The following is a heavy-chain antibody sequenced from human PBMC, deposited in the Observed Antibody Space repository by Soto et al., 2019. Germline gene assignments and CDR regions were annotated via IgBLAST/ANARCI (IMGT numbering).Heavy chain of an antibody. Sequence: PGGPLRLSCAASGFTFSSYAMSWVRQAPGKELEWVSGISGSGGSTYYAGSVKGRFTISRDNSKNTLYLQMNSLRAEDTAVYYCAKGVPGIAVAGTGYFQHWGQGT. CDR3: AKGVPGIAVAGTGYFQH. CDR2: ISGSGGST. J-gene: IGHJ1*01. CDR1: GFTFSSYA. D-gene: IGHD6-19*01. V-gene: IGHV3-23*01.